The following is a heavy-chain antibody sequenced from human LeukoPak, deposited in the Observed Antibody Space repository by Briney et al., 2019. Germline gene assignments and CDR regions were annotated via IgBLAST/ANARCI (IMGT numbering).Heavy chain of an antibody. Sequence: GGSLRLSCAASGFTFSHYGMSWVRQAPGKGLEWVSAISGSGGSTYYADSVKVRFTISRDNSKNTLYLQMNSLRAEDTAVYYCAKGTYYGSGSYYPYWGQGTLVTVSS. CDR1: GFTFSHYG. CDR2: ISGSGGST. D-gene: IGHD3-10*01. V-gene: IGHV3-23*01. CDR3: AKGTYYGSGSYYPY. J-gene: IGHJ4*02.